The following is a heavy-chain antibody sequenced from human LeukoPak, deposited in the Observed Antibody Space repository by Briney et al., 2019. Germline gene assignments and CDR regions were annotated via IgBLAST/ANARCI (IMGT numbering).Heavy chain of an antibody. J-gene: IGHJ4*02. Sequence: GGSLRLSCAASGFTFSSYWMSWVRQAPGKGLEWVANIKQDGSEKYYVDSVKGRFTISRDNAKNSLYLQMNNLRAEDTAVYYCARDKYGSGSYSWSKRLDSWGQGTLVTVSS. CDR3: ARDKYGSGSYSWSKRLDS. CDR2: IKQDGSEK. D-gene: IGHD3-10*01. CDR1: GFTFSSYW. V-gene: IGHV3-7*01.